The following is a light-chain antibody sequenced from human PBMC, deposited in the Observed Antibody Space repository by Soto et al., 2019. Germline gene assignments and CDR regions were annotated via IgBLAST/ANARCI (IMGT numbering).Light chain of an antibody. CDR2: GNT. V-gene: IGLV1-40*01. Sequence: QSVLTQPPSVSGAPGQRVTISCTGSSSNIGAGYDVHWYQQLPGTAPKLLIYGNTNRPSGVPDRFSGSRSDTSASLTISGLQADDEADYYCGSYTSTNTLYVFGSGTKVTVL. J-gene: IGLJ1*01. CDR1: SSNIGAGYD. CDR3: GSYTSTNTLYV.